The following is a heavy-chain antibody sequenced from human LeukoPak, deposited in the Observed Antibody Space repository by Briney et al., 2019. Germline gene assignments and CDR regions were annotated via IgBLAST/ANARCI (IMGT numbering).Heavy chain of an antibody. D-gene: IGHD3-3*01. J-gene: IGHJ6*02. CDR1: RFTFSNSG. CDR2: IKSETDWVPV. V-gene: IGHV3-15*01. Sequence: GGALRLSCAGSRFTFSNSGMNWVRQAPWKGLEWVGLIKSETDWVPVDYGVPGKGIFTISRDDSKITLYLQMNSLKKENTGVYYCSTAGARRYYDFWSGYSDIMDVWGQGTKVTVSS. CDR3: STAGARRYYDFWSGYSDIMDV.